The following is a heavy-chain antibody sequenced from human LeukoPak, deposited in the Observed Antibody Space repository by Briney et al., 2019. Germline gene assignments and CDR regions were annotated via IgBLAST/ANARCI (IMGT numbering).Heavy chain of an antibody. V-gene: IGHV3-23*01. D-gene: IGHD3-10*01. CDR2: ISGSGGST. Sequence: GGSLRLSCAASGFTFSSYAMSWVRQAPGKGLEWVSAISGSGGSTYYADSVKGRFTISRDNSKSTLYLQMNSLRAEDTAVYYCAKDRMVRGVIITWNFDYWGQGTLVTVSS. CDR1: GFTFSSYA. CDR3: AKDRMVRGVIITWNFDY. J-gene: IGHJ4*02.